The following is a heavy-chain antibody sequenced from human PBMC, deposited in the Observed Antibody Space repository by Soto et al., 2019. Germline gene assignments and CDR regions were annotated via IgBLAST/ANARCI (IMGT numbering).Heavy chain of an antibody. CDR2: ITGDGGST. J-gene: IGHJ6*02. Sequence: EVQLLESGGGLVLPGGSLRLSCAASGFTFSNYAMSWVRQAPGKGLEWVATITGDGGSTYYADSVKGRFSISRDKSKNTVSLQMNSLRVEDTAVYYCAKDLRKTSNDFWSGYYTGISAMDVWGQGTTVTVSS. V-gene: IGHV3-23*01. CDR1: GFTFSNYA. CDR3: AKDLRKTSNDFWSGYYTGISAMDV. D-gene: IGHD3-3*01.